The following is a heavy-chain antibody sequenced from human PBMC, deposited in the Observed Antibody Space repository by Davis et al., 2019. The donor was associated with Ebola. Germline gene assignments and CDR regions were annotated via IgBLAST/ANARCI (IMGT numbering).Heavy chain of an antibody. CDR1: GFTFSGSA. Sequence: GESLKISCAASGFTFSGSAMHWVRQASGKGLEWVGRIRSKANSYATAYAASVKGRFTISRDNSKNTLYLQMNSLRAEDTAVYYCAKVILLYFDYWGQGTLVTVSS. CDR3: AKVILLYFDY. CDR2: IRSKANSYAT. J-gene: IGHJ4*02. D-gene: IGHD3-16*01. V-gene: IGHV3-73*01.